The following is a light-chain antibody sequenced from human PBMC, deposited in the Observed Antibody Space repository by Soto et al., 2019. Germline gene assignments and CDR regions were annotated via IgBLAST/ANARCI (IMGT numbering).Light chain of an antibody. CDR1: QSVISY. Sequence: EIVLTQSPGTLSLSPGERATLSCRATQSVISYLAWNQQKAGQAPRLLIYDASSRATGIPDRFSGSGSGTDFTLRISRLEPEDFAVYYCQHYGSLPLTFGGGTKVEI. CDR2: DAS. J-gene: IGKJ4*01. V-gene: IGKV3-20*01. CDR3: QHYGSLPLT.